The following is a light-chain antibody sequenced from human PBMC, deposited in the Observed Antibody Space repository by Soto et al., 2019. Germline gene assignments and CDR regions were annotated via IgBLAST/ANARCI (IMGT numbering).Light chain of an antibody. V-gene: IGLV1-40*01. CDR3: QSYDSSLSGDVV. CDR2: GNS. Sequence: QSVLTQPPSVSGAPGQRVTISCTGSSSNIGAGYDVHWYQQLPGTAPKLLIYGNSNRPSGVPDRFSGSKSGTSASLAITGLQADDEAYYYCQSYDSSLSGDVVFGGGTKLTVL. J-gene: IGLJ2*01. CDR1: SSNIGAGYD.